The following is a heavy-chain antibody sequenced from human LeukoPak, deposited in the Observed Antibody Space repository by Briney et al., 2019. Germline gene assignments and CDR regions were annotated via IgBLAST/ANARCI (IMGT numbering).Heavy chain of an antibody. Sequence: ASVKVSCKASGGTFSSYAISWVRQAPGQGLEWMGGIIPIFGTANYAQKFQGRVTITADESMSTAYMELSSLRSEDTAVYYCARAKEVAYSGSYSAPHLDYWGQGTLVTVSS. D-gene: IGHD1-26*01. CDR3: ARAKEVAYSGSYSAPHLDY. V-gene: IGHV1-69*13. CDR2: IIPIFGTA. CDR1: GGTFSSYA. J-gene: IGHJ4*02.